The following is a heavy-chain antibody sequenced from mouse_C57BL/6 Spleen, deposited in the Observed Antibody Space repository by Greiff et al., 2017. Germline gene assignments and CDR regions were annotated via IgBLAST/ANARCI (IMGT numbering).Heavy chain of an antibody. J-gene: IGHJ4*01. CDR1: GYTFTSYW. CDR2: IYPGSGST. CDR3: ARERFYYSNYVEVAMDY. V-gene: IGHV1-55*01. D-gene: IGHD2-5*01. Sequence: VQLQQPGAELVKPGASVKMSCKASGYTFTSYWITWVKQRPGQGLEWIGDIYPGSGSTNYNEKFKSKATLTVDTSSSTAYMQLSRLTSEDSAVYYCARERFYYSNYVEVAMDYWGQGTSVTVSS.